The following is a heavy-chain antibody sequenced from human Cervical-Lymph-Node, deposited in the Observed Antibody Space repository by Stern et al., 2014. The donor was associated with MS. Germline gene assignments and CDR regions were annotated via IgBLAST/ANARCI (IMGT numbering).Heavy chain of an antibody. J-gene: IGHJ4*02. CDR2: GSGSGGGT. V-gene: IGHV3-23*04. Sequence: DVQLVESGGGVAQPGGSLRLSCAASGFTFRSFASSWVRQPPGQGLEWVAGGSGSGGGTYYADSVKGRFAISRDNSRNTLYLQMDSLRAEDTAVYYCAKEGRRDGYTDYWGQGTLVTVSS. D-gene: IGHD5-24*01. CDR1: GFTFRSFA. CDR3: AKEGRRDGYTDY.